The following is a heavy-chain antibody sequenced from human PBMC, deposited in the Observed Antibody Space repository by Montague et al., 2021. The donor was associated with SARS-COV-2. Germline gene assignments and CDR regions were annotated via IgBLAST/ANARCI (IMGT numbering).Heavy chain of an antibody. D-gene: IGHD5-12*01. V-gene: IGHV4-31*01. CDR2: IYYSGST. Sequence: TLSLTCTVSGGSISSGCYYWSWLRQHPGKGLEWFGYIYYSGSTYYNPSLKSPVTISVDTTKNQFSLKLSSVTAAATDDYYCARDRYSGYVPDAFDIWGQGTMVTVSS. CDR1: GGSISSGCYY. J-gene: IGHJ3*02. CDR3: ARDRYSGYVPDAFDI.